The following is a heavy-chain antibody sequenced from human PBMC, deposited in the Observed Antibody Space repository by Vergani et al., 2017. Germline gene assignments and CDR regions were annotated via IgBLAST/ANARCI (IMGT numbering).Heavy chain of an antibody. CDR2: ISYDGSNK. Sequence: QVQLVESGGGVVQPGRSLRLSCAASGFTFSSYAMHWVRQAPGKGLEWVAVISYDGSNKYYADSVKGRFTISRDNSKNTLYLQMNSLRAEDTAVYYCARDFSSWGQGTLVTVSS. CDR1: GFTFSSYA. CDR3: ARDFSS. J-gene: IGHJ4*02. V-gene: IGHV3-30*01.